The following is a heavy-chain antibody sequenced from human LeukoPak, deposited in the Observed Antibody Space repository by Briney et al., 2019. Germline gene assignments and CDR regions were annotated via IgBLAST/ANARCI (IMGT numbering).Heavy chain of an antibody. CDR2: ISYDGSNK. D-gene: IGHD2-2*01. J-gene: IGHJ4*02. Sequence: PGGSLRLSCAASGFTFSSYGMHWVRQAPGKGLEWVAVISYDGSNKYYADYVKGRFTISRDNSKNTLYLQVNSLRAEDTAVYYCAKDRDIVVVPAAIRQGLDYWGQGTLVTVSS. CDR3: AKDRDIVVVPAAIRQGLDY. V-gene: IGHV3-30*18. CDR1: GFTFSSYG.